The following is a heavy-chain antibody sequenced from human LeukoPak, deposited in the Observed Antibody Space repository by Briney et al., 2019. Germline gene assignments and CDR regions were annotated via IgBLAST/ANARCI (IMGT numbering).Heavy chain of an antibody. V-gene: IGHV3-23*01. Sequence: TGGSLRLSCRTSGFMFDNYAMSGVRQAPGKGLEWVSGIGASGGSTYYSDSVKGRFTISRDNAKNSLYLQMNSLRAEDTALYYCTKGPMVQQLVDPFDYWGQGTLVTVSS. CDR1: GFMFDNYA. D-gene: IGHD6-13*01. CDR2: IGASGGST. CDR3: TKGPMVQQLVDPFDY. J-gene: IGHJ4*02.